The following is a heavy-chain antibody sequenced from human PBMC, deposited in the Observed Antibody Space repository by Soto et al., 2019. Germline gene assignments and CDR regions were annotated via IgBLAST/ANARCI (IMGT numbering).Heavy chain of an antibody. CDR1: GYSFTSYW. J-gene: IGHJ6*02. V-gene: IGHV5-10-1*01. CDR2: IDPSDSYT. CDR3: ARPKGAFYYYGMDV. Sequence: GESLKISCKDSGYSFTSYWIIWVRQMPGKGLEWMGRIDPSDSYTNYSPSFQGHVTISADKSISTAYLQWSSLKASDTAMYYWARPKGAFYYYGMDVWGQGTTVTVSS.